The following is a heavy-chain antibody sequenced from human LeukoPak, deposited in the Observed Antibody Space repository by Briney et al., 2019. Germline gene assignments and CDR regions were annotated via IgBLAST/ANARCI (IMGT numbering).Heavy chain of an antibody. Sequence: GGSLRLSCAASGFTFSSYAMSWVRQAPGKGLEWVSLISGSGGSTYYADSVKGRFTISRDNSKNTLYLQMNSLRAEDTAVFYCAKDRDDYVWGSYLVAFDIWGQGTMVTVSS. J-gene: IGHJ3*02. CDR2: ISGSGGST. CDR3: AKDRDDYVWGSYLVAFDI. CDR1: GFTFSSYA. V-gene: IGHV3-23*01. D-gene: IGHD3-16*01.